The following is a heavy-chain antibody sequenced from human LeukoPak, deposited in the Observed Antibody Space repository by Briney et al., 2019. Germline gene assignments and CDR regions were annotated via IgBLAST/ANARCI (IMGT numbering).Heavy chain of an antibody. J-gene: IGHJ5*02. CDR2: INHSGST. D-gene: IGHD3-3*01. CDR1: GGSFSDYY. V-gene: IGHV4-34*01. CDR3: AREGYDFWSGYAGGWFDP. Sequence: SETLSLTCAVYGGSFSDYYWNWIRQPPGKGLEWIGEINHSGSTNYNPSLKSRVTISVDTSKNQFSLKLSSVTAADTAVYYCAREGYDFWSGYAGGWFDPWGQGTLVTVSS.